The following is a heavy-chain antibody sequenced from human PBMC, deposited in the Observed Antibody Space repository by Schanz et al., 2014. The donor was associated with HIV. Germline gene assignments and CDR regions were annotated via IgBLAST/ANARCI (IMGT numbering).Heavy chain of an antibody. J-gene: IGHJ4*02. CDR2: VIGSGVRT. Sequence: EVHLLESEGGLAQPGGSLTLSCAASGFTFTNHALSWVRQAPGRGLEWVSTVIGSGVRTIYADSVKGRFTISRDNSKNTLSLHMNSLRVEDTAVYYCAKAKGSYSATTFYFDFWGQGTLVTVSS. CDR3: AKAKGSYSATTFYFDF. V-gene: IGHV3-23*01. D-gene: IGHD1-26*01. CDR1: GFTFTNHA.